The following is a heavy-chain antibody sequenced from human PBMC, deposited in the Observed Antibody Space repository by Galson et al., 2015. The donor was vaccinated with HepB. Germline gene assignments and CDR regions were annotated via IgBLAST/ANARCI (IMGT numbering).Heavy chain of an antibody. V-gene: IGHV7-4-1*02. CDR1: GYTFTNCA. D-gene: IGHD2-2*01. CDR3: ARSPGYCSKTSCYVRGGWFDP. J-gene: IGHJ5*02. CDR2: INTNTGNP. Sequence: SVKVSCKASGYTFTNCAMKWVRQAPGQGLEWMGWINTNTGNPTYAQGFTGRFVFSLDTSVSTAYLQISSLKAEDTAVYYCARSPGYCSKTSCYVRGGWFDPWGQGTLVTVSS.